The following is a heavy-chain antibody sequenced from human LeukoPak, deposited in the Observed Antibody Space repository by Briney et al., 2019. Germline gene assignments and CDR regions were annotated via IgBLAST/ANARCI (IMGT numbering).Heavy chain of an antibody. D-gene: IGHD5-18*01. Sequence: GGSLRLSCAASGFTFSSYWMSWVRQAPGKGLEWVAVISYDGSNKYYADSVKGRFTISRDNSKNTLYLQMNSLRAEDTAVYYCARGTSGYSYGYLSNFDYWGQGTLVTVSS. CDR1: GFTFSSYW. CDR3: ARGTSGYSYGYLSNFDY. CDR2: ISYDGSNK. J-gene: IGHJ4*02. V-gene: IGHV3-30-3*01.